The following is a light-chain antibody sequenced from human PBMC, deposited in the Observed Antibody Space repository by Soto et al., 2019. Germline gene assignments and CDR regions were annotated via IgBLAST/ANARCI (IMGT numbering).Light chain of an antibody. CDR1: SSDVGGYNY. J-gene: IGLJ1*01. V-gene: IGLV2-14*01. CDR2: EVS. CDR3: SSYTSSSTYV. Sequence: SALSHDAAVSGSPGQSITISCTGTSSDVGGYNYVSWYQQHPGKAPKLMIYEVSNRPSGVSNRFSGSKSGNTASLTISGLQAEEEADYYCSSYTSSSTYVFGTGTKVTVL.